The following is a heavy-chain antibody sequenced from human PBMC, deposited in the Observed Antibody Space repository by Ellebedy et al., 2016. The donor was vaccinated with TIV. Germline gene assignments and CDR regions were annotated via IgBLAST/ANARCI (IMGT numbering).Heavy chain of an antibody. CDR3: ASSPVQAARPHSYYYYYYMDV. J-gene: IGHJ6*03. V-gene: IGHV3-21*05. CDR1: GFTFSSYS. Sequence: GGSLRLSXAASGFTFSSYSMNWVRQAPGKGLEWVSYISSSSSYIYYADSVKGRFTISRDNAKNSLYLQMNSLRAEDTAVYYCASSPVQAARPHSYYYYYYMDVWGKGTTVTVSS. D-gene: IGHD6-6*01. CDR2: ISSSSSYI.